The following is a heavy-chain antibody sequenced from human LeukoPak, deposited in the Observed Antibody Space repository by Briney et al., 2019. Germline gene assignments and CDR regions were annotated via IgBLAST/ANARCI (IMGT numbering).Heavy chain of an antibody. V-gene: IGHV1-69*05. CDR1: GGTFSSYA. J-gene: IGHJ4*02. D-gene: IGHD6-19*01. CDR2: IIPIFGTA. Sequence: SVKVSCKASGGTFSSYAISWVRQAPGQGLEWMGGIIPIFGTANYAQKFQGRVTITTDESTSTAYMELSSLRSEDTAVYYCAKDARSGYSSNLFDYWGQGTLVTVSS. CDR3: AKDARSGYSSNLFDY.